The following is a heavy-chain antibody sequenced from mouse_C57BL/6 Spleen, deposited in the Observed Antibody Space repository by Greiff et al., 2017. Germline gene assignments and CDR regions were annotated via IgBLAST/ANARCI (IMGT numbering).Heavy chain of an antibody. CDR1: GYTFTDYE. CDR2: IDPATGGT. CDR3: TRTSTGFAY. J-gene: IGHJ3*01. D-gene: IGHD2-10*02. Sequence: QVQLKQPGAELVRPGASVTLSCKASGYTFTDYEMHWVKQTPVHGLEWIGAIDPATGGTAYNQKFKGKATLTADKSSSTAYMELRSLTSEDSAVYYCTRTSTGFAYWGQGTLVTVSA. V-gene: IGHV1-15*01.